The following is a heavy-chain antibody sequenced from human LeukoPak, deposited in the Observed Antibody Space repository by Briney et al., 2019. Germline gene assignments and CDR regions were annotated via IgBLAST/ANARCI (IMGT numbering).Heavy chain of an antibody. J-gene: IGHJ4*02. V-gene: IGHV3-7*03. Sequence: GGSLRLSCAASGFTFSSYWMSWVRQAPGKGLEWVANIKQDGSEKYYVDSVKGRFTISRDNAKNSLYLQMNSLRAEDTAVYYCAKANPGYSLILAVNDYWGQGTLVTVSS. CDR2: IKQDGSEK. CDR3: AKANPGYSLILAVNDY. D-gene: IGHD5-18*01. CDR1: GFTFSSYW.